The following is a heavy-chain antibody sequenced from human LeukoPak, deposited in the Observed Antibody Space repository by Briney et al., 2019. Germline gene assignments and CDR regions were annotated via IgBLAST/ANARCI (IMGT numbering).Heavy chain of an antibody. Sequence: SETLSLTCTVSGGSISSYYWSWIRQPAGKGLEWIGRIYTSGGTNYNPSLKSRVTMSVDTSKNQFSLKLSSVTAADTAVYYCAREAVYWAGYYYYYMDVWGKGTTVTVSS. V-gene: IGHV4-4*07. J-gene: IGHJ6*03. CDR2: IYTSGGT. D-gene: IGHD6-19*01. CDR3: AREAVYWAGYYYYYMDV. CDR1: GGSISSYY.